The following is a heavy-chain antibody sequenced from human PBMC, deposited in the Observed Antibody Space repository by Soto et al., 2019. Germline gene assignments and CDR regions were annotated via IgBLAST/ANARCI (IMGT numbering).Heavy chain of an antibody. V-gene: IGHV3-23*01. D-gene: IGHD3-16*01. J-gene: IGHJ1*01. CDR1: GFTFSDFA. Sequence: QPGGSLRLSCAASGFTFSDFAMSWVRKAPGKGLEWVSTFTAAGRNTFYADSVKGRFTISRDNSKSTLYLHVNSLRVDDTAVYYCAQMGGGNLPKIFHVWGHGTLVTVYS. CDR3: AQMGGGNLPKIFHV. CDR2: FTAAGRNT.